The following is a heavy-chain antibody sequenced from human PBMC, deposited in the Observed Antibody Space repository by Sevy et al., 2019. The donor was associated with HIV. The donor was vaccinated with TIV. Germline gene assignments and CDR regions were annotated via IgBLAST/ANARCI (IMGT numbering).Heavy chain of an antibody. J-gene: IGHJ6*02. CDR2: IKEDGSEQ. D-gene: IGHD6-13*01. CDR3: ARGMGAAGLFGPVRSPAGPGIDV. CDR1: EFTFIRYW. V-gene: IGHV3-7*04. Sequence: GGSLRLSCAASEFTFIRYWMTWVRQAPGKGLEWVANIKEDGSEQYYVDSVKGRFTISRDNAKKSLYLQMNSLRAEDMAVYYCARGMGAAGLFGPVRSPAGPGIDVWGQRTTVTVSS.